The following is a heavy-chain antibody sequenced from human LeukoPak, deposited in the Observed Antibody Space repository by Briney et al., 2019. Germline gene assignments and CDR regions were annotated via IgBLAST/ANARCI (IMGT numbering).Heavy chain of an antibody. CDR3: ARRRYSVYDFDY. D-gene: IGHD5/OR15-5a*01. Sequence: QAGGSLTLSCAASGFGFSAYGMHWVRQAPGKGLEWVAVIWSDGSNKYYADSVKGRFTISRDNSKNTLYLQMNSLGAEDTAVYYCARRRYSVYDFDYWGQGTLVTVSS. V-gene: IGHV3-33*01. CDR1: GFGFSAYG. J-gene: IGHJ4*02. CDR2: IWSDGSNK.